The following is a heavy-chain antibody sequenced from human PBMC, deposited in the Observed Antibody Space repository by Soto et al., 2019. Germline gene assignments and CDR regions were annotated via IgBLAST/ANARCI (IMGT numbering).Heavy chain of an antibody. Sequence: GASVQVSCKASGGTFSSYTISWVRQAPGQGLEWMGRIIPILGIANYAQKFQGRVTITADKSTSTAYMELSSLRSEDTAVYYCARGPPVVAATWFDPWGQGTLVTAPQ. V-gene: IGHV1-69*02. CDR2: IIPILGIA. CDR3: ARGPPVVAATWFDP. CDR1: GGTFSSYT. D-gene: IGHD2-15*01. J-gene: IGHJ5*02.